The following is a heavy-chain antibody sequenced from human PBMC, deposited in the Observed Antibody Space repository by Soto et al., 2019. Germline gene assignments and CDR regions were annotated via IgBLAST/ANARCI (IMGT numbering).Heavy chain of an antibody. J-gene: IGHJ4*02. V-gene: IGHV3-30*04. CDR3: ATPAREARYYFDY. CDR1: GFTFSSYA. Sequence: GGSLRLSCAASGFTFSSYAMHWVRQAPGKGLEWVAVISYDGSNKYYADSVKGRFTISRDNSKNTLYLQMNSLRAEDTAVYYFATPAREARYYFDYWVQGTLVTVSS. D-gene: IGHD6-6*01. CDR2: ISYDGSNK.